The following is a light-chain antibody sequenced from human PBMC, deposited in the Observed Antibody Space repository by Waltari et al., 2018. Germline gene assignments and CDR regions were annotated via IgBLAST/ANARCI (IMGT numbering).Light chain of an antibody. J-gene: IGKJ1*01. V-gene: IGKV1-5*03. CDR2: KAS. CDR3: QQYNSYPRT. CDR1: QSFSSW. Sequence: DIQMTQSPSTLSASVGARVTITCRASQSFSSWLAWYQQKPVKAPKLLIYKASSLESGVPSRFSGSESGTEFTLTISSLQPDDFATYYCQQYNSYPRTFGQGTKVEIK.